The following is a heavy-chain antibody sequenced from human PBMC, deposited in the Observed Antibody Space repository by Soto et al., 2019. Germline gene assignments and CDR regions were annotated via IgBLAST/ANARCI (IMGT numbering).Heavy chain of an antibody. Sequence: ASVTLSYKASAYTFTSYGGSWVRQAPGQGLEWMGWISAYNGNTNYAQKLQGRVTMTTDTSTSTAYMELRSLRSDDTAVYYCARLYSSSSYNWFDPWGQGTLVTVSS. V-gene: IGHV1-18*04. CDR3: ARLYSSSSYNWFDP. CDR2: ISAYNGNT. D-gene: IGHD6-6*01. CDR1: AYTFTSYG. J-gene: IGHJ5*02.